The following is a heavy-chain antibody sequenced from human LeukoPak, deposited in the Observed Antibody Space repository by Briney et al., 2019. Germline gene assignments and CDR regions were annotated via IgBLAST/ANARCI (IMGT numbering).Heavy chain of an antibody. J-gene: IGHJ4*02. CDR1: GFTSDDYA. V-gene: IGHV3-9*02. CDR3: AKGGRLLNSDFDY. CDR2: ISWNSGSI. Sequence: GGSLRLSCAASGFTSDDYAMHWVRQAPGKGLEWVSGISWNSGSIGYADPVKGRFTISRDNAKNSLYLQMNSLRAEDTALYYCAKGGRLLNSDFDYWGQGTLVTVSS. D-gene: IGHD1-7*01.